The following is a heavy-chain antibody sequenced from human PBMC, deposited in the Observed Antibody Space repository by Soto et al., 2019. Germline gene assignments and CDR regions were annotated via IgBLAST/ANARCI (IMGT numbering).Heavy chain of an antibody. Sequence: QVQLVQSGAEVKKPGASVKVSCKASGYTFTSYYMHWVRQAPGQGLEWMGIINPRGGSTSYAQKCQGRVAMTRDASTSTVGMGLSSLRSEDRAVYYCASSYYYDSSGYRGTFDIWGQGTMVTVSS. J-gene: IGHJ3*02. CDR3: ASSYYYDSSGYRGTFDI. D-gene: IGHD3-22*01. V-gene: IGHV1-46*01. CDR1: GYTFTSYY. CDR2: INPRGGST.